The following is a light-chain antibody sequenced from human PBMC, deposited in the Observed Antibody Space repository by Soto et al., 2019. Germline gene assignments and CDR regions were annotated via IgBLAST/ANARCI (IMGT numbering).Light chain of an antibody. J-gene: IGKJ1*01. CDR3: QHYNSYSEA. Sequence: DIQMTQSPSTLSGSVGDRVTITCLASQTISSWLAWYQQKPGKAPKLLIYKASTLKSGVPSRLSGSGSGTELTLTISSLQPDDFANYYCQHYNSYSEAFGQGTKV. CDR2: KAS. CDR1: QTISSW. V-gene: IGKV1-5*03.